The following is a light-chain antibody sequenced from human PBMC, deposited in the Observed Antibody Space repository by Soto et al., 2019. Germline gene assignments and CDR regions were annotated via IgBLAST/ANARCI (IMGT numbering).Light chain of an antibody. CDR3: SSYSSSTSPDV. CDR1: SSDVGGYNY. CDR2: DVS. J-gene: IGLJ1*01. Sequence: QSALTQPASVSGSPGPSVTVSCTGTSSDVGGYNYVSWYQQHPGKAPKLMIYDVSDRPSGVSNRFSGSKSGSTASLTISGLQAEDEADYYCSSYSSSTSPDVFGTGTKLTVL. V-gene: IGLV2-14*01.